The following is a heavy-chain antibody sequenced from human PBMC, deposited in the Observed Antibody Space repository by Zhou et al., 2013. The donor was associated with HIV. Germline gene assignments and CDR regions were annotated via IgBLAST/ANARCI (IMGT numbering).Heavy chain of an antibody. D-gene: IGHD3-10*01. V-gene: IGHV1-69*05. CDR2: IIPIFGTA. J-gene: IGHJ4*02. CDR3: ARTHKGRSFDY. CDR1: GGTFSSYV. Sequence: QVQLVQSGAEVKKPGSSVKVSCKASGGTFSSYVISWVRQAPGQGLEWMGGIIPIFGTAKYAQKFQGRVTITTDESTSTAYMELGSLRSEDTAVYYCARTHKGRSFDYWGQGTLGHRLF.